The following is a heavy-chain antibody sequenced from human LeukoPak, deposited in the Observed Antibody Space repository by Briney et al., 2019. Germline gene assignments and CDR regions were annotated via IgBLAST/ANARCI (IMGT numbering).Heavy chain of an antibody. CDR2: IYYSGST. J-gene: IGHJ4*02. CDR3: ARHRGSSSLFDY. V-gene: IGHV4-39*01. Sequence: SETLSLTCSVSGGSISTNDYYWDWIRQPPGMGLEYIGSIYYSGSTYYNPSLKSRVTISVDTSKNQFSLRLSSVTAADTAVYYCARHRGSSSLFDYWGQGTLVTVSS. D-gene: IGHD6-6*01. CDR1: GGSISTNDYY.